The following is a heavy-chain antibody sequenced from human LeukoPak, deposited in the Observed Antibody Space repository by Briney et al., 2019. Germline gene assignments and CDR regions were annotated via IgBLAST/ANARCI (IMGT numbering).Heavy chain of an antibody. Sequence: ASVKVSCKASGYIFTSYGITWVRQAPGQGLEWMGWISAYNGNTNYAQKLQGRLTMTTDTSTSTAYMELRSLRSDDTAVYYCARQGSYYYDSSGYSAYWGQGTLVTVAS. CDR1: GYIFTSYG. CDR2: ISAYNGNT. CDR3: ARQGSYYYDSSGYSAY. J-gene: IGHJ4*02. V-gene: IGHV1-18*01. D-gene: IGHD3-22*01.